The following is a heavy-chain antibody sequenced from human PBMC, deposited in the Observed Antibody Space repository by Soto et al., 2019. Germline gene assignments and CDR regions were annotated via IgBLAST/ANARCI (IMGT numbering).Heavy chain of an antibody. J-gene: IGHJ4*02. CDR1: GGSISSGDYY. CDR2: IYYSGST. V-gene: IGHV4-31*03. Sequence: QVQLQESGPGLVKPSQTLSLTCTVSGGSISSGDYYWTWIRQHPGKGLEWIGYIYYSGSTKHNPSLKSRITISVDTSKNQFSLKLNSVTAADTAVYCCARTKTSSNSFHVDYWGQGTQVTVSS. D-gene: IGHD2-2*01. CDR3: ARTKTSSNSFHVDY.